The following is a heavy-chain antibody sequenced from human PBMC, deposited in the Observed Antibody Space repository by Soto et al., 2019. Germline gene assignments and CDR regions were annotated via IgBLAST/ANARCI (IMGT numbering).Heavy chain of an antibody. CDR3: ARGATTSGFDY. Sequence: QVQLQESGPGLVKPSETLSLTCTVSGGSVSSGSYYWSWIRQPPGKGLEWIGYIYYSGSTNYNPYHNSRVTISVDTSKNQFYLKLSSVTAADTAVYYCARGATTSGFDYWGQGTLVTVSS. D-gene: IGHD1-26*01. CDR2: IYYSGST. CDR1: GGSVSSGSYY. J-gene: IGHJ4*02. V-gene: IGHV4-61*01.